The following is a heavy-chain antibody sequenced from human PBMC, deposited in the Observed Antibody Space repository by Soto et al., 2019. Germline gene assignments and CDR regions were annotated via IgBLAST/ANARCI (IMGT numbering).Heavy chain of an antibody. Sequence: PSEALSLTFTVSGGSTSSYYWSWIRQPPGKGLEWIGYIYYSGSTNYNPSLKSRVTISVDTSKNQFSLKLSSVSAADTAVYYCARDLWGYCGTDCYPLDVWGQGTTVTVS. CDR3: ARDLWGYCGTDCYPLDV. CDR2: IYYSGST. CDR1: GGSTSSYY. J-gene: IGHJ6*02. V-gene: IGHV4-59*01. D-gene: IGHD2-21*02.